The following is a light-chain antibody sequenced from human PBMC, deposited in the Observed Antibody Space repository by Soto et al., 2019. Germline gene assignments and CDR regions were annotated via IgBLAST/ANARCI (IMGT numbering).Light chain of an antibody. CDR1: QSISSS. J-gene: IGKJ2*01. Sequence: DIQMTQSPSSPSASVGDSVTITCRASQSISSSLNWYQQKPGKAPRLLVYAASTLQSGVPSGFSGSGSGTDFALTISSLQPENFATYYCQQTFTTPHTFGQGTKVDIK. CDR3: QQTFTTPHT. CDR2: AAS. V-gene: IGKV1-39*01.